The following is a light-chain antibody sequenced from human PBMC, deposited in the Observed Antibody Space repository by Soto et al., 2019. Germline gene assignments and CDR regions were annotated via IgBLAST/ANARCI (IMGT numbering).Light chain of an antibody. CDR1: QSISIY. CDR2: AAS. J-gene: IGKJ5*01. Sequence: DIQMTQSPSSLSASVGDRVTISCRASQSISIYLNWYQQKPGKAPNLLLYAASSLQGGVPLRFSGSGSGTDFTLTISSLQPEDFATYFCQQSYTIPITVGQGTRLEIK. V-gene: IGKV1-39*01. CDR3: QQSYTIPIT.